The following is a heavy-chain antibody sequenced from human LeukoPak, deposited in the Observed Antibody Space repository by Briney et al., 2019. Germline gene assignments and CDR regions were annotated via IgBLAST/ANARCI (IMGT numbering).Heavy chain of an antibody. V-gene: IGHV3-33*01. Sequence: PGRSLRLSCAASGFTFSSYGMHWVRQAPGKGLEWVAVIWYDGSNKYYADSVKGRFTISRDNSKNTLYLQMNGLRAEDTAVYYCARVTLGELSLPDYWGQGTLVTVSS. CDR3: ARVTLGELSLPDY. CDR1: GFTFSSYG. CDR2: IWYDGSNK. J-gene: IGHJ4*02. D-gene: IGHD3-16*02.